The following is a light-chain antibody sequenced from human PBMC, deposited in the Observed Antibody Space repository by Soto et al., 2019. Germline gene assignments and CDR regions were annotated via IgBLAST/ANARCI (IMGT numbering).Light chain of an antibody. CDR2: HTT. V-gene: IGLV7-46*01. J-gene: IGLJ3*02. CDR1: NGAVTSGHH. Sequence: QTVVTQAPSLTVSPGGTVTLTCGSSNGAVTSGHHPYWLQQKPGQAPRTLIYHTTNTLSWTPARFSGSLLGGKAALTLSGAQPEDEALYYCLLTYSGPWVFGGGTKLTVL. CDR3: LLTYSGPWV.